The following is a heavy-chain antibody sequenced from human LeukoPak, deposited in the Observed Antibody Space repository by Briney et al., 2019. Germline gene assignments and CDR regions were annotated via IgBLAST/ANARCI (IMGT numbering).Heavy chain of an antibody. CDR1: GFTFSGYS. CDR3: ARDLRHQLLYCLDY. V-gene: IGHV3-30*03. CDR2: ISYDGSNK. D-gene: IGHD2-2*02. Sequence: PGGSLRLSCTASGFTFSGYSMNWIRQAPGKGLEWVAVISYDGSNKYYADSVKGRFTISRDNSKNTLYLQMNSLRAEDTAVYYCARDLRHQLLYCLDYWGQGTLVTVSS. J-gene: IGHJ4*02.